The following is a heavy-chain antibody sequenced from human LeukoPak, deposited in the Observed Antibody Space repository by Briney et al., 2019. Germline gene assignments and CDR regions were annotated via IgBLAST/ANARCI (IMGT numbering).Heavy chain of an antibody. CDR1: GGSISSSSYY. V-gene: IGHV4-39*01. J-gene: IGHJ4*02. CDR2: VYYSGST. Sequence: SETLSLTCTVSGGSISSSSYYWGWIRQPPGKGLEWIGNVYYSGSTYYNPSLKSRVTISVDTSKNQFSLKLSSVTAADTAVHYCARRRYGSGGSDYWGQGTLVTVSS. CDR3: ARRRYGSGGSDY. D-gene: IGHD3-10*01.